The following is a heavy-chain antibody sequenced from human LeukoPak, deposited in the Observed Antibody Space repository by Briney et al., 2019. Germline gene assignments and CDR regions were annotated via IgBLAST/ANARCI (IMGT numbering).Heavy chain of an antibody. Sequence: GGSLRLSCAAYGYTFSHCSVNWVRQAPGKGLEWVSSISSTSDYIYYADSVKGRFTISRDNTKSSLYLQMNSLRAEDTAVYYCVSGNDPDSTWENYRLDAFDIWGQGTTVIVSS. D-gene: IGHD3-16*02. J-gene: IGHJ3*02. CDR1: GYTFSHCS. V-gene: IGHV3-21*01. CDR2: ISSTSDYI. CDR3: VSGNDPDSTWENYRLDAFDI.